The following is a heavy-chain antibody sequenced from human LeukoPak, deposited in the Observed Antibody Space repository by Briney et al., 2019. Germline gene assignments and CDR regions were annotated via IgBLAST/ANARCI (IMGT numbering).Heavy chain of an antibody. J-gene: IGHJ4*02. CDR1: GFTFSSYA. D-gene: IGHD6-19*01. V-gene: IGHV3-23*01. CDR2: ISGSGGST. Sequence: GGSLRLSCAASGFTFSSYAMSWVRQAPGKGPEWVSAISGSGGSTYYADSVKGRFTISRDNSKNTLYLQMNSLRAEDTAVYYCAKGYSSGWYGDYFDYWGQGTLVTVSS. CDR3: AKGYSSGWYGDYFDY.